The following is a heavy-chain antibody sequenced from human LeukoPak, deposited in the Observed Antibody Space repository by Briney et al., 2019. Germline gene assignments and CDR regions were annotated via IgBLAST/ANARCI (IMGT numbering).Heavy chain of an antibody. D-gene: IGHD5-24*01. CDR2: IQYGGSNK. Sequence: GGSLRLSCAASGFTFSSYGMHWVRQAPGKGLKWVAFIQYGGSNKYYADSVKGRFTISRDNSKNTLYLQMNSLRAEDTAVYYCAKSGYNRFDYWGQGTLVTVSS. CDR1: GFTFSSYG. J-gene: IGHJ4*02. V-gene: IGHV3-30*02. CDR3: AKSGYNRFDY.